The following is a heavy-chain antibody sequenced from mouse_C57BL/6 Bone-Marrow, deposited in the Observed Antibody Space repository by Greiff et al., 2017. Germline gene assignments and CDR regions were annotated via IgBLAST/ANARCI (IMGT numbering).Heavy chain of an antibody. Sequence: EVKLVESGGGLVQPGGSMKLSCAASGFTFSDAWMDWVRQSPEKGLEWVAEIRNKANNHASNYAESVKGRFTISRDNSKSSVYLQMNSLRAEDTGIYYCTSLFTVVVDDWGPGTTLTVSS. CDR3: TSLFTVVVDD. CDR2: IRNKANNHAS. J-gene: IGHJ2*01. V-gene: IGHV6-6*01. CDR1: GFTFSDAW. D-gene: IGHD1-1*01.